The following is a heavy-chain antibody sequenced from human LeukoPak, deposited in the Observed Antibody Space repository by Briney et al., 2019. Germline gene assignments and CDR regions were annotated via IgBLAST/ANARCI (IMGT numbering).Heavy chain of an antibody. D-gene: IGHD2-21*01. V-gene: IGHV4-39*02. J-gene: IGHJ4*02. CDR3: VREYSRSVVAGSRPDL. CDR2: MYYRGST. CDR1: GGSISSSSYY. Sequence: SETLSLTCSVYGGSISSSSYYWGWIRQSPGKGLEWIGSMYYRGSTYQNSSLKSRVTLSIDTSNNQFSLKLTSVTAAGTAVYYCVREYSRSVVAGSRPDLWGQGLLVTVSS.